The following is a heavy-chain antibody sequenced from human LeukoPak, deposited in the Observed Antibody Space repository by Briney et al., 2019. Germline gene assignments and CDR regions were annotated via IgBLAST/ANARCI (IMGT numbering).Heavy chain of an antibody. CDR3: ARGTAITATNWFDP. Sequence: GGSLRLSCAASGFTFSSYWMHWVRQAPGKGLVWVSRINTDGSTTSYADSVKGRFTISRDNAKNTLYLQMNSLRAEDTALYYCARGTAITATNWFDPWGQGTLVTVSS. CDR1: GFTFSSYW. J-gene: IGHJ5*02. D-gene: IGHD1-14*01. V-gene: IGHV3-74*01. CDR2: INTDGSTT.